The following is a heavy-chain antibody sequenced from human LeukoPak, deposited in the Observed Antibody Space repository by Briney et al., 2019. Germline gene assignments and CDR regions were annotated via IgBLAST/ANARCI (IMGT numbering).Heavy chain of an antibody. Sequence: ASVKVSCQAVGYTFPTYGITWVRQAPGQGLEWVGRISAYNGKTNYAQKFQGRVTMTTDTSTSTAYVELRSLRSDDTAVYYCASALGGGQSTYYFDYWGQGSLVTVSS. CDR1: GYTFPTYG. CDR3: ASALGGGQSTYYFDY. V-gene: IGHV1-18*01. D-gene: IGHD3-16*01. J-gene: IGHJ4*02. CDR2: ISAYNGKT.